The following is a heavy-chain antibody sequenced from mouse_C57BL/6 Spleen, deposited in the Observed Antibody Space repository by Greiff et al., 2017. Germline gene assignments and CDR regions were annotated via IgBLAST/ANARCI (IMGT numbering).Heavy chain of an antibody. J-gene: IGHJ3*01. CDR1: GYTFTEYT. D-gene: IGHD2-1*01. Sequence: QVQLQQSGAELVKPGASVKLSCKASGYTFTEYTIHWVKQRSGQGLEWIGWFYPGSGSIKYNENFKDKATLTADKSSSTVYIVRSRLTSEDSAVYFCARHEAGGYYGNGWFAYWGQGTLVTVSA. CDR2: FYPGSGSI. CDR3: ARHEAGGYYGNGWFAY. V-gene: IGHV1-62-2*01.